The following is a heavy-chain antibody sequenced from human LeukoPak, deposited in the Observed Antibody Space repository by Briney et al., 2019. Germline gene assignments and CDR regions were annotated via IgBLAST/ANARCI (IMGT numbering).Heavy chain of an antibody. CDR3: ARDHGYSGTYSWFDP. V-gene: IGHV4-30-4*08. D-gene: IGHD1-26*01. CDR1: GGFIRKGVYY. Sequence: SEALSLTCTVSGGFIRKGVYYWSWIRQPPGKGLEGIGYIYYSGSTYYNPSLKSRVTISVDTSKNPFSLKLSSVTAADTAVYYCARDHGYSGTYSWFDPWGQGTLVTVSS. J-gene: IGHJ5*02. CDR2: IYYSGST.